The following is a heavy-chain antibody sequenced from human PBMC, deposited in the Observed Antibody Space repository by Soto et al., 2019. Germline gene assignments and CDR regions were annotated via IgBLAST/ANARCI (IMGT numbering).Heavy chain of an antibody. Sequence: PGGSLRLSCAASGFTFSNAWMGWVRQAPGKGLEWVGRIKSKTDGGTTDYAAPVKGRFTISRDDSKNTLYLQMNSLKTEDTAVYYCTTAPYYDYIWGSYRYPTEADLLDYWGQGTLVTVSS. CDR3: TTAPYYDYIWGSYRYPTEADLLDY. J-gene: IGHJ4*02. CDR1: GFTFSNAW. V-gene: IGHV3-15*01. CDR2: IKSKTDGGTT. D-gene: IGHD3-16*02.